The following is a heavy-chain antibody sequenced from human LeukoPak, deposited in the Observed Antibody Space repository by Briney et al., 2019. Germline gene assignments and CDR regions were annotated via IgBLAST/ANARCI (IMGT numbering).Heavy chain of an antibody. V-gene: IGHV3-23*01. CDR3: AKGGFGELNFDY. D-gene: IGHD3-10*01. Sequence: PGGSLRLSCAASRFTVSSYAMSWVCQAPGKGLEWVSAIGYSGGSTYYADSVKGRFTISRDNSKNTLYLQMNSLRAEDTAVYYCAKGGFGELNFDYWGQGTLVTVSS. CDR1: RFTVSSYA. J-gene: IGHJ4*02. CDR2: IGYSGGST.